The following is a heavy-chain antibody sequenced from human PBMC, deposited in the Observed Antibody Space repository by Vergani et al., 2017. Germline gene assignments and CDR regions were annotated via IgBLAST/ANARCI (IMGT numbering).Heavy chain of an antibody. CDR3: ARDHRDYNNYPGTFDI. CDR2: ISNSGNTI. CDR1: GFTFDDYG. D-gene: IGHD5-24*01. Sequence: EVQLVESGGGVVRPGGSLRLSCAASGFTFDDYGMSWVRQAPGKGLEWVSYISNSGNTIEYADSVKGRFSISRDNAKSSLFLQMDSLRAEDTAVYYCARDHRDYNNYPGTFDIWGQGSMVTVSS. J-gene: IGHJ3*02. V-gene: IGHV3-48*01.